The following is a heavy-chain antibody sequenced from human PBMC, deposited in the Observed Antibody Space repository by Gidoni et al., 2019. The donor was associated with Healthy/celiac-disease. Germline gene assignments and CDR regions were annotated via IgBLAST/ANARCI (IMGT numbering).Heavy chain of an antibody. J-gene: IGHJ6*02. V-gene: IGHV4-39*01. CDR2: IYYSGST. D-gene: IGHD4-17*01. CDR1: GGSISSSSYY. CDR3: ARHSSGYGDYLVYYGMDV. Sequence: QLQLQESGPGLVKPSETLSLTCTVSGGSISSSSYYLCWIRQPPGKGLEGIGSIYYSGSTYYNPSLKSRVTISVDTSKNQFSLKLSSVTAADTAVYYCARHSSGYGDYLVYYGMDVWGQGTTVTVSS.